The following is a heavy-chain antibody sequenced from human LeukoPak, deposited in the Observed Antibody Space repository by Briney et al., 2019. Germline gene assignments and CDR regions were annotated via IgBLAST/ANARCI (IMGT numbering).Heavy chain of an antibody. CDR3: ARVGYYYDSSGYHDY. Sequence: ASVKVSCKASGYTFTGYYMHWVRQAPGQGLEWMGWINPNSGGTNYAQKFQGRVTMTRDTSISTAYMELSRLRSGDTAVYYCARVGYYYDSSGYHDYWGQGTLVTVSS. CDR2: INPNSGGT. J-gene: IGHJ4*02. D-gene: IGHD3-22*01. V-gene: IGHV1-2*02. CDR1: GYTFTGYY.